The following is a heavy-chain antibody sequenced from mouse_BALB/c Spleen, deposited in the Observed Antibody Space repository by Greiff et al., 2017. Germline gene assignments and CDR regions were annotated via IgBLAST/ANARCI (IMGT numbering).Heavy chain of an antibody. Sequence: QVQLQQSGAELVRPGTSVKVSCKASGYAFTNYLIEWVKQRPGQGLEWIGVINPGSGGTNYNEKFKGKATLTADKSSSTAYMQLSSLTSDDSAVYFCARGYDGFAYWGQGTLVTVSA. J-gene: IGHJ3*01. V-gene: IGHV1-54*01. CDR2: INPGSGGT. D-gene: IGHD2-2*01. CDR3: ARGYDGFAY. CDR1: GYAFTNYL.